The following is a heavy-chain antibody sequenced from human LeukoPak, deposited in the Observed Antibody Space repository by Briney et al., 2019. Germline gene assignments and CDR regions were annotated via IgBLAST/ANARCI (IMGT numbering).Heavy chain of an antibody. CDR2: INPNSGGT. D-gene: IGHD3-22*01. V-gene: IGHV1-2*05. CDR3: ARAETGTYYYDSSGSFDY. Sequence: ASVKVSCKASGYTFTGYYMHWVRQAPGQGLEWMGRINPNSGGTNYAQKFEGRVTMTRETSISTAYMELSRLRSDDTDVYYYARAETGTYYYDSSGSFDYWGQGTLVTVSS. J-gene: IGHJ4*02. CDR1: GYTFTGYY.